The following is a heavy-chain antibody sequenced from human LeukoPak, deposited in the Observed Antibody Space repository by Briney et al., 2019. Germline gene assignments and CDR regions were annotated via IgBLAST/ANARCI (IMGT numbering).Heavy chain of an antibody. CDR2: IRGSGDNT. D-gene: IGHD1-26*01. V-gene: IGHV3-23*01. J-gene: IGHJ3*02. Sequence: GGSLILSCAASGFSFKNYAMSWVRQAPGKGLEWISAIRGSGDNTYYADSVKGRFTISRDNSKSTLYLQMNSLRAEDTAIYYCAKDRRGSLRRDAFDIWGQGTMVTVSS. CDR3: AKDRRGSLRRDAFDI. CDR1: GFSFKNYA.